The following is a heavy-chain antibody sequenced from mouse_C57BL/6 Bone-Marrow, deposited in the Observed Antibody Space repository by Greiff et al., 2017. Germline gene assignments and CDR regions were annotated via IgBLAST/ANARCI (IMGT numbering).Heavy chain of an antibody. D-gene: IGHD6-1*01. CDR2: ISSGGSYT. J-gene: IGHJ3*01. CDR1: GFTFSSYG. CDR3: AQETPLGR. V-gene: IGHV5-6*01. Sequence: EVMLVESGGDLVKPGGSLKLRWAASGFTFSSYGMSWVRQTPDKRLEWVATISSGGSYTYYPDSVKGRFTISRDNAKNTLYLQMSSLKSEDTAMYYGAQETPLGRGGEGTLVTVSA.